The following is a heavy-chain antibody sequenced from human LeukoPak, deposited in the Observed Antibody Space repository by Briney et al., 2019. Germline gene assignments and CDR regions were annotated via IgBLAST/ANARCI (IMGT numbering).Heavy chain of an antibody. J-gene: IGHJ4*02. V-gene: IGHV1-18*01. Sequence: ASVKVSCKTSGYTFTSYGISWVRQAPGQGLEWMGWLTTYNGNTNYAQKLQGRVTMTTDTSTSTAYMELRSLRSDDTAVYYCARGSGSYSIDYWGQGTLVTVSS. CDR3: ARGSGSYSIDY. CDR2: LTTYNGNT. D-gene: IGHD1-26*01. CDR1: GYTFTSYG.